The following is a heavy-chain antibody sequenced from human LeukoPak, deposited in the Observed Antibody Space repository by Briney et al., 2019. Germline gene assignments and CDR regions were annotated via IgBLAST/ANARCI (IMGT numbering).Heavy chain of an antibody. V-gene: IGHV3-23*01. CDR2: ISGGTT. CDR1: GFTISTYG. J-gene: IGHJ4*02. D-gene: IGHD3-10*01. Sequence: GGSLRLSCAASGFTISTYGMSWVRQAPGKGLEWVSSISGGTTYYADSVKGRFTISRDNSKNTVSLQMNSLRAEDTAVYYCAKSVYHSGNYCGQGTLVTVSS. CDR3: AKSVYHSGNY.